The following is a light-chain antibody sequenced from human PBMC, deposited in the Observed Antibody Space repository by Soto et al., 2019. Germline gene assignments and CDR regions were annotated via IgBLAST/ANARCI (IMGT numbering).Light chain of an antibody. V-gene: IGKV3-20*01. Sequence: EIVLTQSPGTLSLSPEERATVFCRASQGVESSYLAWFQQKPGQAPRLLIYGASRRATGVPDRFSGSGSGTDFTLTITRLEPEDFAVYYCHQDETSSWTFGQGTKVEI. CDR3: HQDETSSWT. CDR1: QGVESSY. CDR2: GAS. J-gene: IGKJ1*01.